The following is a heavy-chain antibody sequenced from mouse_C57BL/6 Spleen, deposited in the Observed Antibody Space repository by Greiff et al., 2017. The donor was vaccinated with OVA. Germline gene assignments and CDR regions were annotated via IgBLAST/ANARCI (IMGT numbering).Heavy chain of an antibody. CDR1: GYTFTDYY. V-gene: IGHV1-19*01. CDR3: ARWSITTVVAPYAMDY. Sequence: EVMLVESGPVLVKPGASVKMSCKASGYTFTDYYMNWVKQSHGKSLEWIGFINPYNGGTSYNQKFKGKATLTVDKSSSTAYMELNSLTSEDSAVYYCARWSITTVVAPYAMDYWGQGTSVTVSS. CDR2: INPYNGGT. J-gene: IGHJ4*01. D-gene: IGHD1-1*01.